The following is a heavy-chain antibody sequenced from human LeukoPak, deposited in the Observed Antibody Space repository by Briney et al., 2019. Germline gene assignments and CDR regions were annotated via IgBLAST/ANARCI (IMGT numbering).Heavy chain of an antibody. CDR2: IYYSGST. J-gene: IGHJ2*01. CDR1: GGSISSGDYY. D-gene: IGHD2-2*01. Sequence: ASETLSLTCTVSGGSISSGDYYWSWIRQPPGKGLEWIGYIYYSGSTYYNPSLKSRVTISVDTSKNQSSLKLSSVTAADTAVYYRARESFSKGGPPGYCSSTSCYGYFDLWGRGTLVTVSS. CDR3: ARESFSKGGPPGYCSSTSCYGYFDL. V-gene: IGHV4-30-4*01.